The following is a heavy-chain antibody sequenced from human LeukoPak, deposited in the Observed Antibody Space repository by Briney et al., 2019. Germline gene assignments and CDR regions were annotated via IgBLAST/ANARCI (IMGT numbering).Heavy chain of an antibody. V-gene: IGHV4-39*07. D-gene: IGHD3-3*01. CDR1: GGSISSSNYY. CDR3: ARDNFWSGIGAYYYYYMDV. Sequence: SETPSLTCTVSGGSISSSNYYWGWIRQPPGQGLEWIGSIYYVGTTYYNPSLKSRVTISVDTSKNQFSLKLSSVTAADTAVYYCARDNFWSGIGAYYYYYMDVWGQGTTVTVSS. CDR2: IYYVGTT. J-gene: IGHJ6*03.